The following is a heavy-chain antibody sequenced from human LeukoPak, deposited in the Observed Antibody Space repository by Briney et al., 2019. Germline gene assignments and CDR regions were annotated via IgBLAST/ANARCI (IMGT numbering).Heavy chain of an antibody. D-gene: IGHD3-22*01. CDR1: GGSISSSSYY. CDR3: AKGGTPITMIVVESNWFDP. J-gene: IGHJ5*02. V-gene: IGHV4-61*01. Sequence: SETLSLTCTVSGGSISSSSYYCTWIRQPPGKGLEWIGNVYYSGSTDSNPSLKSRLTMSVDTSKNQFSMKLSSVTAADTAVYYCAKGGTPITMIVVESNWFDPWGQGTRVTVSS. CDR2: VYYSGST.